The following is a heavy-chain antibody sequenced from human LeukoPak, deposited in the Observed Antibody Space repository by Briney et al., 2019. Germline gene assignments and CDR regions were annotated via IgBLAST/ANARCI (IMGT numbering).Heavy chain of an antibody. J-gene: IGHJ3*02. Sequence: GGSLRLSCAASGFTFSSSWMHWVRQAPGKELEWVANIKEDGSEKYYAGSVKGRYTISRDNGKNSLYLQMNSLRVEDTAIYYCAGNSFGNWGQGTMVTVSS. CDR3: AGNSFGN. CDR2: IKEDGSEK. CDR1: GFTFSSSW. V-gene: IGHV3-7*03.